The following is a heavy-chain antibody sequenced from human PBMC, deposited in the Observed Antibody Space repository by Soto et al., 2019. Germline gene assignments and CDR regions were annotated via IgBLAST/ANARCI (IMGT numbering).Heavy chain of an antibody. CDR1: GGSFSANY. Sequence: TSETLSLTCAGYGGSFSANYWTGIRQPPGTGLEWIGEINHSGSTNYNPSLKSRVTISVDTSKNQFSLKLTSVTAADTAVYYCARDKITGLFDYWGQGTLVTVS. V-gene: IGHV4-34*01. D-gene: IGHD1-1*01. J-gene: IGHJ4*02. CDR3: ARDKITGLFDY. CDR2: INHSGST.